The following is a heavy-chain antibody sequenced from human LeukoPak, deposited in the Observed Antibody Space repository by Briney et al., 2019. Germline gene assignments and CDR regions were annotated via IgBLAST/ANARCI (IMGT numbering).Heavy chain of an antibody. J-gene: IGHJ4*02. Sequence: GASVKVSCKASGYTFTSYGISWVRQAPGQGLEWMGWISAYNGNTNYAQKLQGRVTMTTDTSTSTAYMELRSLRSDDTAVYYCARIKNSIAAAGNFDYWGQGTLVTVSS. CDR1: GYTFTSYG. CDR2: ISAYNGNT. D-gene: IGHD6-13*01. V-gene: IGHV1-18*01. CDR3: ARIKNSIAAAGNFDY.